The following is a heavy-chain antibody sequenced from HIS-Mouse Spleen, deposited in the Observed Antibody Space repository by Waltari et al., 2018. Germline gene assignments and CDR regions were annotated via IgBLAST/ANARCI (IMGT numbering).Heavy chain of an antibody. CDR2: IYYSGST. CDR1: GGSISSSSYY. V-gene: IGHV4-39*07. CDR3: ARDGYSGYGHDAFDI. J-gene: IGHJ3*02. D-gene: IGHD5-12*01. Sequence: QLQLQESGPGLVKPSETVSLTCSVSGGSISSSSYYWGWIRQPPGKGLEWIGSIYYSGSTYYNPTMKSRVTISVDTSKNQFSLKLSSVTAADTDVYYCARDGYSGYGHDAFDIWGQGTMVTVSS.